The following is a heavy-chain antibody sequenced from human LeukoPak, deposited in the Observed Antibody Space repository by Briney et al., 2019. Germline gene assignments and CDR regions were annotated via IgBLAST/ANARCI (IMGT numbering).Heavy chain of an antibody. Sequence: SVKVSCKASGGTFSSYAISWVRQAPGQGLEWMGRIIPIFGTANYAQKFQGRVTITTDESTSTAYMELSSLRSEDTAVYYCARGHKYYYDSSGYYYANYYYYYMDVWGKGTTVTVSS. D-gene: IGHD3-22*01. CDR1: GGTFSSYA. CDR2: IIPIFGTA. CDR3: ARGHKYYYDSSGYYYANYYYYYMDV. V-gene: IGHV1-69*05. J-gene: IGHJ6*03.